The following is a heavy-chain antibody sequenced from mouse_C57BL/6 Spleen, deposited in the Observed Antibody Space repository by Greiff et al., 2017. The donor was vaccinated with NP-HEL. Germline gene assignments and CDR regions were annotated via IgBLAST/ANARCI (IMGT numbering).Heavy chain of an antibody. CDR3: ARDWAWYFDV. J-gene: IGHJ1*03. Sequence: EVKVVESGGGLVKPGGSLKLSCAASGFTFSSYAMSWVRQTPEKSLEWVATISDGGSYTYYPDNVKGRFTISRDNAKNNLYLQMSHLKSEDTAMYYCARDWAWYFDVWGTGTTVTVSS. CDR2: ISDGGSYT. D-gene: IGHD3-1*01. V-gene: IGHV5-4*01. CDR1: GFTFSSYA.